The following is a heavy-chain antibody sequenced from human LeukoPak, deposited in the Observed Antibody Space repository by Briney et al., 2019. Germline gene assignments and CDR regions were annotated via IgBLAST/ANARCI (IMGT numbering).Heavy chain of an antibody. J-gene: IGHJ4*02. D-gene: IGHD2-15*01. V-gene: IGHV3-74*01. Sequence: PGGSLRLSCAASGFTFSAFAMHWVRQGPGKGLVWVSRITSEGSSTSYADSVKGRFTISRDNAKNTLYLQMNSLRAEDTAVYYCARGSSVVALDWGQGTLVTVSS. CDR1: GFTFSAFA. CDR3: ARGSSVVALD. CDR2: ITSEGSST.